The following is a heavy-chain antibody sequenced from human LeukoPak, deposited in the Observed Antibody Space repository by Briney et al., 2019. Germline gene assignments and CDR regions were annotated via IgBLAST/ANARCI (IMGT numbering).Heavy chain of an antibody. D-gene: IGHD1-7*01. V-gene: IGHV1-46*01. CDR2: INPSGGST. J-gene: IGHJ6*02. Sequence: ASVKVSCTASGYTFTSYYMHWVRQAPGQGLEWMGIINPSGGSTSYAQKFQGRATMTRDTSTSTVYMELSSLRSEDTAVYYCARALGITGTTQTYYYYGMDVWGQGTTVTVSS. CDR3: ARALGITGTTQTYYYYGMDV. CDR1: GYTFTSYY.